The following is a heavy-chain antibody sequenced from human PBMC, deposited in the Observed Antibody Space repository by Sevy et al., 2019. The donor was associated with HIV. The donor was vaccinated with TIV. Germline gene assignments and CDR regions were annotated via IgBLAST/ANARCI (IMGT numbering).Heavy chain of an antibody. CDR2: FYYSGSP. CDR1: GGSISRYY. V-gene: IGHV4-59*12. D-gene: IGHD5-18*01. Sequence: SETLSLTCSVSGGSISRYYWSWIRQPPGKGLEWIGYFYYSGSPNYNPSLRSRVTVSVDTSKNQFSLRLSSVTAADTAVYYCARHVDGYNCFYFDYWGQGTLVTVSS. J-gene: IGHJ4*02. CDR3: ARHVDGYNCFYFDY.